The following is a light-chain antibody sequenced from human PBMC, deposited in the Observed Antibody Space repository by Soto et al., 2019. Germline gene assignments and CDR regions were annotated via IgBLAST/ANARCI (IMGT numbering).Light chain of an antibody. CDR1: PCVSSN. V-gene: IGKV3D-15*01. Sequence: IRLSQSPATLSVYPGERATLSCSASPCVSSNLAWHQQRPGQAPRLLIYGASTRATGVPASFSGGGSGTEFTLTVTSLQSEDFAVYWCQQYNGWLRPFG. J-gene: IGKJ5*01. CDR2: GAS. CDR3: QQYNGWLRP.